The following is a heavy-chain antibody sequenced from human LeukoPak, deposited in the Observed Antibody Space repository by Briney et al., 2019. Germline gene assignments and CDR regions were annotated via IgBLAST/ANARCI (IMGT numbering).Heavy chain of an antibody. CDR3: AKDRVRLFRNWFDP. D-gene: IGHD5-12*01. CDR1: GFAFDDYA. Sequence: GRSLRLSCAASGFAFDDYAMHWVRQAPGKGLEWVSGISWNSGSIGYADSVKGRFTISRDNAKNSLYLQMNSLRAEDTALYYCAKDRVRLFRNWFDPWGQGTLVTVSS. J-gene: IGHJ5*02. V-gene: IGHV3-9*01. CDR2: ISWNSGSI.